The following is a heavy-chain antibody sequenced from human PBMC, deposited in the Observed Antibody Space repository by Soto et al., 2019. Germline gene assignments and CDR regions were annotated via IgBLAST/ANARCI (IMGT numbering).Heavy chain of an antibody. CDR1: GFTFSGYA. D-gene: IGHD4-17*01. V-gene: IGHV3-30-3*01. J-gene: IGHJ6*02. Sequence: QVQLVESGGGVVQPGRSLRLSCAASGFTFSGYAIHWGSQVRGKGLEWVAVISFDGSRKYYAESVKGRFTIARDNSKTTLYLQMNSLRVEDTAVYYCAREYGDFSYYYGMDVWGQGTTHTVSS. CDR2: ISFDGSRK. CDR3: AREYGDFSYYYGMDV.